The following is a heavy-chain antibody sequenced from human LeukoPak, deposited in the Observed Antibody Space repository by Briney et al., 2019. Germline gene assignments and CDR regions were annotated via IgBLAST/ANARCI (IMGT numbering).Heavy chain of an antibody. CDR2: ISYDGSNK. CDR1: GFTFSSYA. V-gene: IGHV3-30-3*01. CDR3: ARGNDILTGSLDAEYFQH. J-gene: IGHJ1*01. Sequence: GRSLRLSCAASGFTFSSYAMHWVRQAPGKGLEWVAFISYDGSNKYYADSVKGRFTISRDNSKNTLYLQMNSLRAEDTAVYYCARGNDILTGSLDAEYFQHWGQGTLVTVSS. D-gene: IGHD3-9*01.